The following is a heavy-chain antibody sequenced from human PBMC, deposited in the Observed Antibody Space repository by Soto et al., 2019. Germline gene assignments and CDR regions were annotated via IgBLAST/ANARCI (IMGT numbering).Heavy chain of an antibody. CDR3: ARDRGVAPPVAGNTHYYYYLDG. CDR1: GYSFTNYG. V-gene: IGHV1-18*01. J-gene: IGHJ6*03. CDR2: ISAYNGNT. D-gene: IGHD6-19*01. Sequence: QDQLVQSGVEVKKPGASVKVSCKASGYSFTNYGITWVRQAPGQGFEWMGWISAYNGNTKYAQKLQSRVTMITDASTSPAYLDLRILTPDDTAVYSFARDRGVAPPVAGNTHYYYYLDGWGKGTTVTVSS.